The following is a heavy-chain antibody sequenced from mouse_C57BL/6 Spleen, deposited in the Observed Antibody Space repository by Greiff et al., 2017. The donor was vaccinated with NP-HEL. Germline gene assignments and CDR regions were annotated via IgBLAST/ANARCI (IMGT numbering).Heavy chain of an antibody. CDR2: ISDGGSYT. CDR1: GFTFSSYA. CDR3: AREQIITTVVAGAMDY. Sequence: EVHLVESGGGLVKPGGSLKLSCAASGFTFSSYAMSWVRQTPEKRLEWVATISDGGSYTYYPDNVKGRFPISRDKAKNNLYLQMSHLKSEDTAMYYCAREQIITTVVAGAMDYWGQRTSVTVSS. J-gene: IGHJ4*01. V-gene: IGHV5-4*01. D-gene: IGHD1-1*01.